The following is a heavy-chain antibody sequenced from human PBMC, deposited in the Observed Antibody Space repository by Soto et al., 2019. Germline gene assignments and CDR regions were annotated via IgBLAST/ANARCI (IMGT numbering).Heavy chain of an antibody. J-gene: IGHJ6*04. CDR3: ARELGGSMDV. CDR1: GFTFSSYA. V-gene: IGHV3-30-3*01. CDR2: ISYDGSNK. Sequence: GGSLRLSCAASGFTFSSYAMHWVRQAPGKGLEWVAVISYDGSNKYYADSVKGRFTISRDNSKNTLYLQMNSLRAEDTAVYYCARELGGSMDVWGKGTTVTVSS. D-gene: IGHD3-3*02.